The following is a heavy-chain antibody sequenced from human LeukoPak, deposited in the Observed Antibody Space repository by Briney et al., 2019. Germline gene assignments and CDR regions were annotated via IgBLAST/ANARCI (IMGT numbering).Heavy chain of an antibody. CDR3: VKDLRSDFMGVLSRYLSY. V-gene: IGHV3-64D*09. CDR1: GFTFSSFA. D-gene: IGHD2/OR15-2a*01. J-gene: IGHJ4*02. CDR2: ISRNGGST. Sequence: GGPLRLSCSASGFTFSSFAMHWVRQAPGKGLEYVAAISRNGGSTYYADSVKGRFTISRDNSKNTLYLQMSSLGAEDTAVYLCVKDLRSDFMGVLSRYLSYWGQGTLVTVSS.